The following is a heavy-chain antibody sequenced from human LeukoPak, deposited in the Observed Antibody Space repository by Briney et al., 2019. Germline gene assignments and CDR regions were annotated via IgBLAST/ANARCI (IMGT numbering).Heavy chain of an antibody. D-gene: IGHD6-19*01. Sequence: GGSLRLSCAASGFAFSSYWMHWVRQVPGKGLMWVSRIKTDGSSTSYADSVKGRFTISRDNAKNTLYLQMNSLRAEDTAVYYCAKDGSSGWYVRAFDIWGQGTMVTVSS. CDR1: GFAFSSYW. J-gene: IGHJ3*02. CDR2: IKTDGSST. V-gene: IGHV3-74*01. CDR3: AKDGSSGWYVRAFDI.